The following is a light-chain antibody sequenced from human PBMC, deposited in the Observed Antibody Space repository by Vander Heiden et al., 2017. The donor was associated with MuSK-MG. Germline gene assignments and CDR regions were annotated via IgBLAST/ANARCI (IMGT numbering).Light chain of an antibody. J-gene: IGKJ1*01. Sequence: PGERATLSCRASQSVSSNLAWYQQKPGQAPRLLVYGASTRATGIPARFSGSGSGTEFTLTISSLQSEDFAVYYCQQYNAWPRTFGQGTKVEIK. CDR3: QQYNAWPRT. V-gene: IGKV3-15*01. CDR1: QSVSSN. CDR2: GAS.